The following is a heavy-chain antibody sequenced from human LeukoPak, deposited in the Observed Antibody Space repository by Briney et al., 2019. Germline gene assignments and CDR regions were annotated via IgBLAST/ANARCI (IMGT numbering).Heavy chain of an antibody. D-gene: IGHD6-6*01. CDR3: ATDSSSTQSYYYGMDV. CDR2: ISSSSSYI. J-gene: IGHJ6*02. CDR1: GFTISSYS. Sequence: NPGGSLRLSCAASGFTISSYSMNWVRQAPGKGLEWVSSISSSSSYIYYADSVKGRFTISRDNAKNSLYLQMNSLRAEDTAVYYCATDSSSTQSYYYGMDVWGQGTTVTVSS. V-gene: IGHV3-21*01.